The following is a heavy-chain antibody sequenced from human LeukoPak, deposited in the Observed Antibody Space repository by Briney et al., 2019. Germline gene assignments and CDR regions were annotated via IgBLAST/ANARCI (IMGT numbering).Heavy chain of an antibody. CDR3: ARDLSQWELLRSASWNIDY. Sequence: ASVKVSCKASGYTFTSYGISWVRQAPGQGLEWMGWISAYNGNTNYAQKLQGRATMTTDTSTSTAYMELRSLRSDDTAVYYCARDLSQWELLRSASWNIDYWGQGTLVTVSS. V-gene: IGHV1-18*01. CDR2: ISAYNGNT. J-gene: IGHJ4*02. D-gene: IGHD1-26*01. CDR1: GYTFTSYG.